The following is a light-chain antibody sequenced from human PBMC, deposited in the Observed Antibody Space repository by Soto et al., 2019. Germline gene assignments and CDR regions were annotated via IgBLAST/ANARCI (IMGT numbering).Light chain of an antibody. CDR1: QSVSSNY. Sequence: EMVLTQSPGTLSLSPGARVTLSCRASQSVSSNYFAWYQQKPGQAPRLLIHGVSSRATGIPDRFSGSGSGTDFTLTISRLEPEDFAVYYCQQYGSSPRTVGQRPKLEIK. CDR2: GVS. CDR3: QQYGSSPRT. V-gene: IGKV3-20*01. J-gene: IGKJ2*01.